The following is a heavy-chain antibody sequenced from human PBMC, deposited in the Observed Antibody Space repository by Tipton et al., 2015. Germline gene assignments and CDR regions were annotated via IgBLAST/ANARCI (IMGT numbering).Heavy chain of an antibody. Sequence: TLSLTCTVSGGSISSPSYYWTWIRQPPGKGLEWIGEINHSGSTNYSPSLKSRVTISVDTSKNQFSLKLSSVTAADTAVYFCARGDPTVKPHYFDYWGQGTLVTVSS. CDR2: INHSGST. CDR1: GGSISSPSYY. D-gene: IGHD4-17*01. V-gene: IGHV4-39*07. J-gene: IGHJ4*02. CDR3: ARGDPTVKPHYFDY.